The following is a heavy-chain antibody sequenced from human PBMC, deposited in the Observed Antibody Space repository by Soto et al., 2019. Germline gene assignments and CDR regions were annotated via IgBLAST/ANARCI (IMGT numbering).Heavy chain of an antibody. Sequence: EVQLVESGGGLVQPGGSLRLSCAASGFTFSSYWMHWVRQAPGKGLVWVSRINSDGSSTSYADSVKGRITISRDHAKNTLYLQMNTLRAEDTAVYYCARHDLSAPFYYMDFWGKGTTVTVSS. V-gene: IGHV3-74*01. J-gene: IGHJ6*03. D-gene: IGHD6-25*01. CDR2: INSDGSST. CDR3: ARHDLSAPFYYMDF. CDR1: GFTFSSYW.